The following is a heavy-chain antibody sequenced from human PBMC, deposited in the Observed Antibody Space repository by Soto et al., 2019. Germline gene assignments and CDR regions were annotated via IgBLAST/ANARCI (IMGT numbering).Heavy chain of an antibody. CDR1: GGSFSGYY. CDR2: IYYSGST. D-gene: IGHD4-4*01. J-gene: IGHJ6*02. Sequence: PSETLSLTCAVYGGSFSGYYWSWIRQPPGKGLEWIGYIYYSGSTNYNPSLKSRVTISVDTSKNQFSLKLSSVTAADTAVYYCAGYSNVDYYYYYGMDVWGQGTTVTVSS. CDR3: AGYSNVDYYYYYGMDV. V-gene: IGHV4-59*01.